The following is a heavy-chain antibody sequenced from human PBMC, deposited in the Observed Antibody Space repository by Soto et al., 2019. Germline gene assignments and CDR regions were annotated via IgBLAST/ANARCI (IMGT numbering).Heavy chain of an antibody. J-gene: IGHJ4*02. CDR2: IWYDGSNK. CDR3: ARDRSYYYDSSGSPGYFDY. V-gene: IGHV3-33*01. CDR1: GSTFSSYG. D-gene: IGHD3-22*01. Sequence: GGSLRLSCAASGSTFSSYGMHWVRQAPGKGLEWVAVIWYDGSNKYYADSVKGRFTISRDNSKNTLYLQMNSLRAEDTAVYYCARDRSYYYDSSGSPGYFDYWGQGTLVTVSS.